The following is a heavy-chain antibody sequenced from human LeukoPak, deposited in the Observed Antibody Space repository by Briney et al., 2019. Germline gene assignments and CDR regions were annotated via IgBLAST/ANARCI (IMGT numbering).Heavy chain of an antibody. D-gene: IGHD5-24*01. CDR2: VYYSGSS. V-gene: IGHV4-59*01. Sequence: PSEALSLTCIVSGGSMNNFFWTWIRQTPENRLKCIGYVYYSGSSKYNPSLERRVTISLDTSKNQFSLRLTSVTAADTAIYYCARGSEEVSTISEAFDIWGQGTAVTVSS. CDR3: ARGSEEVSTISEAFDI. J-gene: IGHJ3*02. CDR1: GGSMNNFF.